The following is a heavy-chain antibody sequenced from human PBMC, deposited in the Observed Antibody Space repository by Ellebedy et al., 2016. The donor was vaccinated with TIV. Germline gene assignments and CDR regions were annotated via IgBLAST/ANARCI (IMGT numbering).Heavy chain of an antibody. D-gene: IGHD4-23*01. J-gene: IGHJ4*02. Sequence: GESLKISCAGSGFIFGNYGMHWVRQAPGKGLEWVAVISYDTRNKYYADSVKGQFTISRDNSNNMMYLQMNSLNSEDTAVYYCAKDANFGGTDWGQGTLVTVSS. CDR2: ISYDTRNK. V-gene: IGHV3-30*18. CDR3: AKDANFGGTD. CDR1: GFIFGNYG.